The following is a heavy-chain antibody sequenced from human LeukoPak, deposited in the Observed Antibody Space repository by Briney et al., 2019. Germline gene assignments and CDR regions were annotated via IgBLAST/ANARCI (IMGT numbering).Heavy chain of an antibody. CDR1: GFTFRRYG. Sequence: GGSLRLSCAASGFTFRRYGMSWVRQAPGKGLEWVSAISGSGGNTYYADSVKGRFTISRDNAKNSLYLQMNSLRAEDTAVYYCARAATPYYYDSSGYYRGFDTWGQGTMVTVSS. V-gene: IGHV3-21*04. D-gene: IGHD3-22*01. J-gene: IGHJ3*02. CDR3: ARAATPYYYDSSGYYRGFDT. CDR2: ISGSGGNT.